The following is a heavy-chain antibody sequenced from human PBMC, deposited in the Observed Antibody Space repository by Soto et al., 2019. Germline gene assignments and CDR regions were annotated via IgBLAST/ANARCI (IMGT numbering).Heavy chain of an antibody. D-gene: IGHD2-21*01. Sequence: EVQLLESGGGLVQPGGSLRLSCAASGFTFSNNFISWVRQAPGKGLEWVSAISGSGDNTYYADSVKGRFTISRDNSKNTLYLQMNSLRAEDTVVYYCAKGYYCGVISCGGLKGSWGQGTLVTVSS. V-gene: IGHV3-23*01. CDR1: GFTFSNNF. CDR2: ISGSGDNT. CDR3: AKGYYCGVISCGGLKGS. J-gene: IGHJ5*02.